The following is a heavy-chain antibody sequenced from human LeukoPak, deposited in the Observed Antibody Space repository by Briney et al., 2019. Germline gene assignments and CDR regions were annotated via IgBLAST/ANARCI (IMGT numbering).Heavy chain of an antibody. D-gene: IGHD6-19*01. J-gene: IGHJ4*02. Sequence: GGSLRLSCVASGLSLSAYYMNWVRQAPGKGLEWVGRIKSNPDGKTAEYAASVAGTFIISSDDSENSLYLQMNSLKTEDTAVYYCATECYSSGPDLEYWGRGTLVTVSS. CDR1: GLSLSAYY. V-gene: IGHV3-72*01. CDR2: IKSNPDGKTA. CDR3: ATECYSSGPDLEY.